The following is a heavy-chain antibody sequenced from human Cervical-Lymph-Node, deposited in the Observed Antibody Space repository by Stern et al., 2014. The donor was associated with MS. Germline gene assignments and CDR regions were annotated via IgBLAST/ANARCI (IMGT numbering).Heavy chain of an antibody. CDR2: IHDSGST. CDR3: ATTRWDLFTWNWFDP. V-gene: IGHV4-61*02. J-gene: IGHJ5*02. D-gene: IGHD1-26*01. CDR1: GGSISSSGYY. Sequence: QVQLVQSGPGLVKPSQTLSLTCTVSGGSISSSGYYWSWIRQPADKGLEWIGRIHDSGSTYYNPSLKSRVTISMDTAKNQYSPNLTFVTAADTAVYYCATTRWDLFTWNWFDPWGQGTLVTVSS.